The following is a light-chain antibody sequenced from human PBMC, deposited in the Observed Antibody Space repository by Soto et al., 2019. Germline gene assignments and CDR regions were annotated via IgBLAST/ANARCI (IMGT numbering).Light chain of an antibody. V-gene: IGKV3-15*01. CDR1: QSARSS. CDR2: GAS. Sequence: EIVMTQSPATLSVSPGERATLSCRASQSARSSLAWYQQKPGQAPRLLIYGASTRATGIPDRFSGSGSGTDFTLTISGLQSEDSAVYYCQQYNNWPWTFGPGTKVDIK. J-gene: IGKJ1*01. CDR3: QQYNNWPWT.